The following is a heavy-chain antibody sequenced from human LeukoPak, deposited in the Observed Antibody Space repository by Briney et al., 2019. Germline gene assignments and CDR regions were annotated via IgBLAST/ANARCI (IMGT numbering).Heavy chain of an antibody. J-gene: IGHJ5*02. Sequence: TGGSLRLSCAASGFTFSSYGMSWVRQAPGKGLEWVSAINDNGGKTYYTDSVKGRFTISRDNSMNTLYLQMNSLRPEDTAVYYCAKEAAYSNFRWFDPWGQGTLVTVSS. CDR3: AKEAAYSNFRWFDP. CDR2: INDNGGKT. V-gene: IGHV3-23*01. CDR1: GFTFSSYG. D-gene: IGHD4-11*01.